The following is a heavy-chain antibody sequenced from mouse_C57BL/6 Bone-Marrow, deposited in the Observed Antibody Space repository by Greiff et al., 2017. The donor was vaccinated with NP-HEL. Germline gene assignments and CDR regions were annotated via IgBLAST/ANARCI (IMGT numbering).Heavy chain of an antibody. D-gene: IGHD2-3*01. Sequence: EVMLVESEGGLVQPGSSMKLSCTASGFTFSDYYMAWVRQVPEKGLDWVANINYDGSSTYYLDSLKSRFIISRDNAKNILYLQMSSLKSEDTATYYCAREGLLLAMDYWGQGTSVTVSS. CDR1: GFTFSDYY. CDR3: AREGLLLAMDY. V-gene: IGHV5-16*01. J-gene: IGHJ4*01. CDR2: INYDGSST.